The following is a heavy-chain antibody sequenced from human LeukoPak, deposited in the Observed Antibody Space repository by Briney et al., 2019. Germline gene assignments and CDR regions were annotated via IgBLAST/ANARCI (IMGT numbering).Heavy chain of an antibody. CDR2: INFDGTTT. CDR3: ARDLSWNQVDY. CDR1: GFTFSSYW. V-gene: IGHV3-74*01. J-gene: IGHJ4*02. Sequence: PGGSLRLSCGASGFTFSSYWMHWVRQAPGKGPVWVSRINFDGTTTTYADSVEGRFTISIDKAKKTLYLQMNSLRTEDTAVYYCARDLSWNQVDYWGQGTLVTVSS. D-gene: IGHD1-1*01.